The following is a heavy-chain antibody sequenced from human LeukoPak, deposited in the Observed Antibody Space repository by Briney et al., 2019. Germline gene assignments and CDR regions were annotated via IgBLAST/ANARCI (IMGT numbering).Heavy chain of an antibody. CDR3: ARDQVPGAAGNFDY. CDR1: GFTVSSNY. V-gene: IGHV3-33*08. J-gene: IGHJ4*02. Sequence: GGSLRLSCAASGFTVSSNYMSWVRQAPGKGLEWVAVIWYDGSNKYYADSVKGRFTISRDNSKKTLYPQMNSLRAEDTAVYYCARDQVPGAAGNFDYWGQGTLVTVSS. CDR2: IWYDGSNK. D-gene: IGHD6-13*01.